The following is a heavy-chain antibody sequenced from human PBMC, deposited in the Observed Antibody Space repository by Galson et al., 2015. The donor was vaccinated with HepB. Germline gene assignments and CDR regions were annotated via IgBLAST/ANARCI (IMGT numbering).Heavy chain of an antibody. CDR1: GFTFSHYG. J-gene: IGHJ6*03. Sequence: SLRLSCAASGFTFSHYGMHWFRQTPGKGPEWVAVTWNDGSEKYYADSLKGRFTISRDNSNNMLYLQMNSLRAEDTAVYFCARDPVPYYYMDVWGKGTTVTVSS. CDR3: ARDPVPYYYMDV. CDR2: TWNDGSEK. V-gene: IGHV3-33*01.